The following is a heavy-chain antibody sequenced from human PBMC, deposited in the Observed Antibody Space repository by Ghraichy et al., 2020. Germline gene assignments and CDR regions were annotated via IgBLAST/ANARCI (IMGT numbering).Heavy chain of an antibody. D-gene: IGHD3-9*01. V-gene: IGHV4-61*01. CDR1: GDSVTSDRHY. Sequence: LSLTCSVSGDSVTSDRHYWSWIRQPPGKGLEWIGYVDHSGSTTYNPSLKSRVTISVDTSKNQFSLKVRSVTAADTAMYFCARAPRLYDVLTGYWTSGLDSWGQGTLVTVSS. CDR3: ARAPRLYDVLTGYWTSGLDS. CDR2: VDHSGST. J-gene: IGHJ4*02.